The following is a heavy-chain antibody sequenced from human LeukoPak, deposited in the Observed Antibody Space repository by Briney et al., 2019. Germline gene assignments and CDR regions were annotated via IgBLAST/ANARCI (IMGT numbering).Heavy chain of an antibody. Sequence: PGGSLGLSCAASGFTLSTYSMNWVRQAPGKGLEWVSYISSGSSTIYYADSVKGRFTISRDNAKNSLYLQMNSLRDEDTAVYYCARVIRGYSSTWYVDYWGQGTLVTVSS. D-gene: IGHD6-13*01. CDR2: ISSGSSTI. CDR3: ARVIRGYSSTWYVDY. J-gene: IGHJ4*02. V-gene: IGHV3-48*02. CDR1: GFTLSTYS.